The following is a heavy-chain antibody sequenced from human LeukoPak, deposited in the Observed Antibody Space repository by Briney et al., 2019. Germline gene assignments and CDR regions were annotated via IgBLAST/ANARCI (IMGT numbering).Heavy chain of an antibody. CDR2: IRSKTDGGTT. V-gene: IGHV3-15*01. D-gene: IGHD4-17*01. J-gene: IGHJ6*03. CDR3: STVGDYYYFYYMDV. Sequence: GGSLRLSCAASGFTFSHAWMSWARQAPGKGLEWVGCIRSKTDGGTTDYAAPVQGRFTISRDDSRNTLSLQMNTLKPEDTAVYFCSTVGDYYYFYYMDVWGKGTTVTISS. CDR1: GFTFSHAW.